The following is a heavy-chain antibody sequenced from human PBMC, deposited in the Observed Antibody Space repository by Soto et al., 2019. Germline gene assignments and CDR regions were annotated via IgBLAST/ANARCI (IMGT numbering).Heavy chain of an antibody. D-gene: IGHD6-19*01. J-gene: IGHJ6*03. CDR3: ARLMVAGTPSYYYYYLDV. V-gene: IGHV4-59*08. CDR1: GGSISSYY. CDR2: IYYSGST. Sequence: PSETLSLTCTVSGGSISSYYWSWIRQPPGKGLEWIGYIYYSGSTNYNPSLKSRVTISVDTSKNQFSLKLSSVTAADTAVYYCARLMVAGTPSYYYYYLDVWGKGTTVTVSS.